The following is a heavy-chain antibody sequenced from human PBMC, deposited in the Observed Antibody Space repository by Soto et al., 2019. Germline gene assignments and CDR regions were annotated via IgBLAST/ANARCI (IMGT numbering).Heavy chain of an antibody. D-gene: IGHD6-19*01. Sequence: EVQLLESGGGLVQPGGSLRLSCAASGFTFSSYAMTWVRQAPGKGLEWVSVISDSDNATYYADSVKGRFTISRDNSKNALYLQFNGLRAEDTAFYYCAKGVSSSAWSASANWGQGTLVTVSS. V-gene: IGHV3-23*01. CDR3: AKGVSSSAWSASAN. J-gene: IGHJ4*02. CDR2: ISDSDNAT. CDR1: GFTFSSYA.